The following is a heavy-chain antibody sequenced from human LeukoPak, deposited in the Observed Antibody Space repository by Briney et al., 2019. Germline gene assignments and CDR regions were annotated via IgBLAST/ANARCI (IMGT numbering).Heavy chain of an antibody. CDR1: GFTFTYYS. J-gene: IGHJ4*02. CDR2: ISSASNNI. D-gene: IGHD1-26*01. CDR3: AKDRWVGATIRADYYFDY. Sequence: PGGSLRLSCAVSGFTFTYYSMNWVRHAPGRGLEWVAHISSASNNIYYADSVKGRFTISRDNSKNTLYLQMNSLRAEDTAVYYCAKDRWVGATIRADYYFDYWGQGALVTVSS. V-gene: IGHV3-48*01.